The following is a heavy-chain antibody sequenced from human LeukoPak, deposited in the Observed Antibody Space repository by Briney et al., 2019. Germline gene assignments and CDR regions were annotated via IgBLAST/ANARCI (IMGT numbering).Heavy chain of an antibody. J-gene: IGHJ4*02. CDR2: INHSRST. D-gene: IGHD3-16*02. CDR3: ASGTRYNPFDY. CDR1: GEPFSVYY. Sequence: SETLSLTCAVFGEPFSVYYWSCIRQTPGKGLEWIGEINHSRSTHYNVSRKSRVTISADTSKNQFSLKLTSVTAADAAVYYCASGTRYNPFDYWGQGTRVTVSS. V-gene: IGHV4-34*01.